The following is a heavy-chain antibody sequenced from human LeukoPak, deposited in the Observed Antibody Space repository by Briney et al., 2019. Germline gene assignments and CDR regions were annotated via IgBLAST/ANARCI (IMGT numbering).Heavy chain of an antibody. CDR3: ARGPYGAISVLYL. D-gene: IGHD4-23*01. CDR1: GYSISNGYY. V-gene: IGHV4-38-2*02. Sequence: SETLSLTCTVSGYSISNGYYWDWVRPSPETGLEGIGSISHSGDTFYNPSLKSRVTISLDTSKNQSSLNLSSVTAADTAVYFCARGPYGAISVLYLWGQGTLVTVSS. J-gene: IGHJ4*02. CDR2: ISHSGDT.